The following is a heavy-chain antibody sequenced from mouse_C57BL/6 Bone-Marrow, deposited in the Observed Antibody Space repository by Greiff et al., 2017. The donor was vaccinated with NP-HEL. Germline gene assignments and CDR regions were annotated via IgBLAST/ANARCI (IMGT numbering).Heavy chain of an antibody. J-gene: IGHJ1*03. CDR2: IWWDDDK. Sequence: ESGPGILQPSQTLSLTCSFSGFSLSTFGMGVGWIRQPSGKGLEWLAHIWWDDDKYYNPALKSRLTISKDTSKNQVFLKIANVDTADTATYYCARIDYYGSSFYWYFDVWGTGTTVTVSS. CDR3: ARIDYYGSSFYWYFDV. D-gene: IGHD1-1*01. CDR1: GFSLSTFGMG. V-gene: IGHV8-8*01.